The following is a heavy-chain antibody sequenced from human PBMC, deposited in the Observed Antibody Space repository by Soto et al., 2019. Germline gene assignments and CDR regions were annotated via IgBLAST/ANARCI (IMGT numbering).Heavy chain of an antibody. Sequence: PSETLSLTCAVSGGSISSGGYSWSWIRQPPGKGLEWIGYIYHSGSTYYNPSLKSRVTISVDRSKNQFSLKLSSVTAADTAVYYCAREAAMADYFDYWGQGTLVTVPQ. V-gene: IGHV4-30-2*01. D-gene: IGHD5-18*01. J-gene: IGHJ4*02. CDR3: AREAAMADYFDY. CDR1: GGSISSGGYS. CDR2: IYHSGST.